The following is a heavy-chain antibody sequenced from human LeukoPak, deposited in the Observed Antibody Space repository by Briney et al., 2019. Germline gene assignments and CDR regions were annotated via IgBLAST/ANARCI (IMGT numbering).Heavy chain of an antibody. CDR3: TSFTGYDYKSLY. CDR2: IGTDGSYI. D-gene: IGHD5-12*01. Sequence: GGSLRLSCAASGFTFSSHNMNWVRQAPMKGLEWVSSIGTDGSYIYYADSVQGRFTISRDNAKNSLYLQMNSLTAEDTAVYYCTSFTGYDYKSLYWGQGTLVTVSS. J-gene: IGHJ4*02. V-gene: IGHV3-21*01. CDR1: GFTFSSHN.